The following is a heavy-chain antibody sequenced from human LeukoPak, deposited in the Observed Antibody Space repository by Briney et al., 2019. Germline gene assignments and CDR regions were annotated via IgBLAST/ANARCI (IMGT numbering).Heavy chain of an antibody. CDR1: GGSISSGSYY. CDR2: IYTSGST. D-gene: IGHD3-10*01. Sequence: SQTLSLTCTVSGGSISSGSYYWSWIRQPAGEGLEWIGRIYTSGSTNYNPSLKSRVTISVDKSKNQFSLRLSPVTAADTAVYYCARRAAYGSGSYFDFWGQGTLVTVSS. V-gene: IGHV4-61*02. J-gene: IGHJ4*02. CDR3: ARRAAYGSGSYFDF.